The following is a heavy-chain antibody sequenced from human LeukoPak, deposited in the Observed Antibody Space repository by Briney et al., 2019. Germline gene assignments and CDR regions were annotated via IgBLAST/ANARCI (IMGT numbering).Heavy chain of an antibody. D-gene: IGHD3-22*01. CDR2: IYYSGST. V-gene: IGHV4-30-4*01. CDR3: ARDRVSDSSGYSPATTYYFDY. Sequence: SETLSLTCTVSGVSISSGDYYWSWIRQPPGKGLEWIGYIYYSGSTYYNPSLKSRVTISVDTSKNQFSLKLSSVTAADTAVYYCARDRVSDSSGYSPATTYYFDYWGQGTLVTVSS. J-gene: IGHJ4*02. CDR1: GVSISSGDYY.